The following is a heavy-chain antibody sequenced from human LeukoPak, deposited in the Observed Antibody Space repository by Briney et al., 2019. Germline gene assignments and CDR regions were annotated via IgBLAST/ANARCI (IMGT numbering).Heavy chain of an antibody. V-gene: IGHV4-31*03. J-gene: IGHJ6*02. D-gene: IGHD3-10*01. CDR1: GGSISSGGYY. CDR2: IYYGGST. CDR3: ARDRANYYRTYYYYGMDV. Sequence: SQTLSLTCTVSGGSISSGGYYWSWIRQHPGKGLEWIGYIYYGGSTYYNPSLKSRVTISVDTSKNQFSLKLSSVTAADTAVYYCARDRANYYRTYYYYGMDVWGQGTTVTVS.